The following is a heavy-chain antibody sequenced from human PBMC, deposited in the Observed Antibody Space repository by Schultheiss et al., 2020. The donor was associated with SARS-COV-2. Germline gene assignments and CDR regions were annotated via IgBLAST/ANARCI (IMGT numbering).Heavy chain of an antibody. CDR1: GFTVSSSH. CDR3: AKEKLNYFDY. J-gene: IGHJ4*02. CDR2: ISGSGGST. Sequence: GGSLRLSCAASGFTVSSSHMSWVRQAPGKGLEWVSAISGSGGSTYYADSVKGRFTISRDNSKNTLYLQMNSLRAEDTAVYYCAKEKLNYFDYWGQGTLVTVSS. V-gene: IGHV3-23*01. D-gene: IGHD1-7*01.